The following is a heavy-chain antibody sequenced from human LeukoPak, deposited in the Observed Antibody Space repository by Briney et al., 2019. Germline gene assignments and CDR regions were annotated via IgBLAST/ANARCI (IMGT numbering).Heavy chain of an antibody. J-gene: IGHJ4*02. CDR2: IYHSGNT. V-gene: IGHV4-4*02. CDR3: ARRRRVLSRYAAFDY. Sequence: SGTLSLTCAVSGDSITSSNWWSWVRQPPEKGLEWIGEIYHSGNTNYNPPLKSRVTISFDKSKNQFSLKLSSVTAADTAVYYCARRRRVLSRYAAFDYWGQGTLVTVSS. D-gene: IGHD3-16*01. CDR1: GDSITSSNW.